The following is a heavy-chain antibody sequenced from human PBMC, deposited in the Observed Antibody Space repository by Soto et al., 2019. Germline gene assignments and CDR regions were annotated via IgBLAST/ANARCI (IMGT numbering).Heavy chain of an antibody. CDR1: GFTFSTYP. D-gene: IGHD1-1*01. CDR2: ISGSGGSI. J-gene: IGHJ6*02. Sequence: EVQLLESGGGLVQAGGSLRLSCAASGFTFSTYPMNWVRQAPGNGLEWVSAISGSGGSIHYADSVKGRFTISRDNSKNTLYLQMNSLRDEDTAVYHCVKGYWKGDVWGQGTTVTVSS. V-gene: IGHV3-23*01. CDR3: VKGYWKGDV.